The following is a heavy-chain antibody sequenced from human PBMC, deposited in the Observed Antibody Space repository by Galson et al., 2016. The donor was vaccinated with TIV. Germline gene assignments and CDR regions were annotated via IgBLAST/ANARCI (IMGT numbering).Heavy chain of an antibody. CDR3: ARGPTTRRGYYGLDI. J-gene: IGHJ6*02. Sequence: SLRLSCAASGFSLSDYAMTWVRQAPGKGLEWVSDISGRGGTTRYADSVKGRYTISRDNSKNTLYQHMSSLRAEDTALYYCARGPTTRRGYYGLDIWGQGTTVTVSS. D-gene: IGHD1-26*01. CDR1: GFSLSDYA. CDR2: ISGRGGTT. V-gene: IGHV3-23*01.